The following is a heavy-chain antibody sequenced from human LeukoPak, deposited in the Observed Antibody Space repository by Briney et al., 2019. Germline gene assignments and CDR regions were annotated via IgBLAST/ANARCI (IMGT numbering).Heavy chain of an antibody. J-gene: IGHJ2*01. Sequence: PSETLSLTFTVLDGSFSGYYWSWIRQPPGKGLEWIGEINHSGSTNYNPSLKSRVTISVDTSKNQFSLKLSSVTAAHTAVYYCAIPSSSSGYDSYWYFDLWGRGTLVTVS. CDR2: INHSGST. D-gene: IGHD3-22*01. CDR3: AIPSSSSGYDSYWYFDL. CDR1: DGSFSGYY. V-gene: IGHV4-34*01.